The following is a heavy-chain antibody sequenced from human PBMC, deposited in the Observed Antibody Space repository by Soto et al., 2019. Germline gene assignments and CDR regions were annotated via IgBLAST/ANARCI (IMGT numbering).Heavy chain of an antibody. CDR1: GFTFSSYA. CDR2: ISGSGGST. D-gene: IGHD4-17*01. J-gene: IGHJ6*02. Sequence: PGGSLRLSRAASGFTFSSYAMRWVRQAPGKGLEWVSAISGSGGSTYYADSVKGRFTISRHNSNNTLYLQMNSLRAEDTAVYYCAKHYGDYEAHHGYYCYYGMDVWCQETTVTVS. CDR3: AKHYGDYEAHHGYYCYYGMDV. V-gene: IGHV3-23*01.